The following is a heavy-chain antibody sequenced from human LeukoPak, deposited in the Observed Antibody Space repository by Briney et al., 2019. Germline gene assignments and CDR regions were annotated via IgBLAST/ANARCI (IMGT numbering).Heavy chain of an antibody. V-gene: IGHV3-15*01. CDR2: IKSKKDGETL. CDR1: GITFNIAW. CDR3: TTDKGPVDY. J-gene: IGHJ4*02. Sequence: PGGSLRLSCAASGITFNIAWMTWVRQAPGKGLEWVGRIKSKKDGETLDYAAPVKGRFTISRDDSKNTVYLQMNSLKTEDTAVYYCTTDKGPVDYWGQGTLVTVSS.